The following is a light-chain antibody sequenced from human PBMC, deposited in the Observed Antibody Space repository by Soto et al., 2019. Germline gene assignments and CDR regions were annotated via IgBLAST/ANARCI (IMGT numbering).Light chain of an antibody. J-gene: IGLJ2*01. CDR1: SSDVGGYNY. CDR2: EVS. Sequence: QSALTQPPSASGSPGQSVTISCTGTSSDVGGYNYVSWYQHHPGKAPKLMISEVSKRPSGVPDRFSGSKSGNTASLTVSGLQAEDVADYYCSSFAGNNNLVFGGGTNLTVL. CDR3: SSFAGNNNLV. V-gene: IGLV2-8*01.